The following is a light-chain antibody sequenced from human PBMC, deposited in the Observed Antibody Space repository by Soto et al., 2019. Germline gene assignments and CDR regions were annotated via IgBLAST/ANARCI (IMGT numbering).Light chain of an antibody. CDR2: QTS. CDR3: QQYGSSGT. CDR1: QYINTR. Sequence: EIVLTQSPATLSSFPGDRVTLSCRASQYINTRLAWYQHRPGQAPRLLIYQTSLRAAGIPARFSASGSGTDFTLTTSDVQPEDFAVYYCQQYGSSGTFGQVTLLEIK. J-gene: IGKJ5*01. V-gene: IGKV3D-11*03.